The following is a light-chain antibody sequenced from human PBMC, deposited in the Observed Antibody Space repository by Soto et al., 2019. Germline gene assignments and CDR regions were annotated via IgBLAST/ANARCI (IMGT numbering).Light chain of an antibody. Sequence: EIVLTQSPGTLSLSPGESATLSCRASQSVGRNYLAWFHHKPDQAPRLLMYDASNRATGVPGRFSGSGSGIDFTLSVTRLEPEDFAVYSCHQDAVSPLTFGGGIPVEIK. V-gene: IGKV3-20*01. CDR1: QSVGRNY. CDR2: DAS. J-gene: IGKJ4*01. CDR3: HQDAVSPLT.